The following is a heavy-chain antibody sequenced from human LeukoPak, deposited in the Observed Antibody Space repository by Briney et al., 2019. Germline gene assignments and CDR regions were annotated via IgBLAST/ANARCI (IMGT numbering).Heavy chain of an antibody. CDR1: GFTFSNYA. CDR3: ARELRPFNFGYYFDL. D-gene: IGHD3-10*01. J-gene: IGHJ4*02. CDR2: INSDGSST. V-gene: IGHV3-64*02. Sequence: GGSLRLSCVASGFTFSNYAIHWVRQAPGKGLECVSAINSDGSSTNYADSVKGRFIISRDNSKNTLYLQMGSLRAEDMAIYYCARELRPFNFGYYFDLWGQGSLVTVS.